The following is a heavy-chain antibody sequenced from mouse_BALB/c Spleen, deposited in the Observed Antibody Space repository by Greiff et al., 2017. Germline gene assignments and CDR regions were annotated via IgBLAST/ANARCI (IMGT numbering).Heavy chain of an antibody. V-gene: IGHV1-5*01. CDR1: GYSFTSYW. CDR3: TRERERAYGSSTFAC. J-gene: IGHJ3*01. Sequence: EVQLQQSGTVLARPGASVKMSCKASGYSFTSYWMHWVKQRPGQGLEWTGAIYPGNSETSYNQKFKGKAKLTAVTSASTAYMELSSLTNEDSAVYYCTRERERAYGSSTFACWGQGTLVTVSA. D-gene: IGHD1-1*01. CDR2: IYPGNSET.